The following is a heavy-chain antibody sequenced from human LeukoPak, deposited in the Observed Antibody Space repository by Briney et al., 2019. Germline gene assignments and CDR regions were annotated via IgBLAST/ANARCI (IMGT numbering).Heavy chain of an antibody. J-gene: IGHJ4*02. Sequence: ASVKVSCKASGYTLSDYYLHWVRQAPGQGLEWMGWISAYNGNTNYAQKLQGRVTMTTDTSTSTAYMELRSLRSDDTAVYYCARDLWQYGSGWYYFDYWGQGTLVTVSS. CDR2: ISAYNGNT. V-gene: IGHV1-18*04. CDR1: GYTLSDYY. CDR3: ARDLWQYGSGWYYFDY. D-gene: IGHD6-19*01.